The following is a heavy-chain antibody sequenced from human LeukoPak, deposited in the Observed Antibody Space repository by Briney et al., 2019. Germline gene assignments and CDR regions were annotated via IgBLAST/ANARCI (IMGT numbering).Heavy chain of an antibody. CDR3: ARDGRNYYDRSGYYSALAY. D-gene: IGHD3-22*01. J-gene: IGHJ4*02. Sequence: PGGSLSLSCAASGFTFSSYGMHWVRQAPGKGLEWVAFIRYDGSNKYYADSVKGRFTISRDNSKNTLYLQMNSLRADDTAVYYCARDGRNYYDRSGYYSALAYWGQGTLVTVSS. V-gene: IGHV3-30*02. CDR2: IRYDGSNK. CDR1: GFTFSSYG.